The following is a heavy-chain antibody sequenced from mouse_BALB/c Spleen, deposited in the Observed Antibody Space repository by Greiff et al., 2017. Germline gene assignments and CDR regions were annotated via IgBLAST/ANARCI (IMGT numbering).Heavy chain of an antibody. CDR1: GFTFSSYG. CDR2: ISSGGSYT. Sequence: EVQGVESGGDLVKPGGSLKLSCAASGFTFSSYGMSWVRQTPDKRLEWVATISSGGSYTYYPDSVKGRFTISRDNAKNTLYLQMSSLKSEDTAMYYCARPGVAFAYWGQGTLVTVSA. J-gene: IGHJ3*01. V-gene: IGHV5-6*01. D-gene: IGHD1-1*01. CDR3: ARPGVAFAY.